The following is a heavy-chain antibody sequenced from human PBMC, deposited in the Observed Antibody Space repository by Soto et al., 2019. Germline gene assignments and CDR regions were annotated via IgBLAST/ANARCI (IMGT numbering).Heavy chain of an antibody. J-gene: IGHJ4*02. CDR3: ARSGNYRLDF. CDR2: ISSSGISI. D-gene: IGHD1-26*01. Sequence: GGSLRLSCAASGFTFSSHNMNWDRQAPGKGLEWISYISSSGISIYYADSVKGRFTISRDNAKNSLYLQMNSLRAEDTALYYCARSGNYRLDFWGQGTMVTVSS. V-gene: IGHV3-48*01. CDR1: GFTFSSHN.